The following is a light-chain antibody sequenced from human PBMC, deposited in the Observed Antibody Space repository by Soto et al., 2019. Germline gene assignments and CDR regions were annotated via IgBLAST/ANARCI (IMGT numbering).Light chain of an antibody. CDR1: QSISSY. CDR2: AAS. CDR3: QQSYSTPPGT. V-gene: IGKV1-39*01. Sequence: DIQMTQSPSSLSASVGDRVTITCRASQSISSYLNWYQQNPGKAPKLLIYAASSLQSGVPSRFSGSGSGTDFTLTISSLQPEDFATYYCQQSYSTPPGTFGQGTKLEIK. J-gene: IGKJ2*02.